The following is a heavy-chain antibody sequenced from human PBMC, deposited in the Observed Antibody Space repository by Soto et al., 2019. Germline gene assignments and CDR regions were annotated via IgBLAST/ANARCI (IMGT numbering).Heavy chain of an antibody. CDR2: IYYTGTT. CDR3: ARDLRLDS. V-gene: IGHV4-31*03. CDR1: GGSISSGGYY. D-gene: IGHD2-21*02. Sequence: SETLSLACTVSGGSISSGGYYWNWIRQHPGKGLEWIAYIYYTGTTYYNPSLKSRVTISIDRSNNQFSLMLSSVTAADTAVYYCARDLRLDSWGPGTLVTVSS. J-gene: IGHJ4*02.